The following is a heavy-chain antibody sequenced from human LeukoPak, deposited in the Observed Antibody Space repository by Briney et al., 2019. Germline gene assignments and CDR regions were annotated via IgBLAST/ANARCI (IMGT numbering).Heavy chain of an antibody. CDR2: ISTSGSST. J-gene: IGHJ4*02. V-gene: IGHV3-11*03. CDR3: ARLGGWSFDY. Sequence: GGSLRLSCAASGFAFSDFYMTWIRQAPGKGLEWVSYISTSGSSTNYADSLKGRFTISRDNAKKSLYLQMNTLRGDDTAVYYCARLGGWSFDYWGQGTLVTVSS. CDR1: GFAFSDFY. D-gene: IGHD3-16*01.